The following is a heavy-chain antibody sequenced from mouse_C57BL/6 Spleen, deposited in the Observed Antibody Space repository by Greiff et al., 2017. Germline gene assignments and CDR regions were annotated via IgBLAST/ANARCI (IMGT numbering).Heavy chain of an antibody. CDR3: ARSSYGNYGYFDV. Sequence: VQLQESGAELAKPGASVKLSCTASGYTFTSYWMHWVKQRPGQGLEWIGYINPSSGYTKYNQKFKDKATLTADKSSSTAYMQLSSLTYEDSAVYYCARSSYGNYGYFDVWGTGTTVTVSS. V-gene: IGHV1-7*01. J-gene: IGHJ1*03. CDR1: GYTFTSYW. CDR2: INPSSGYT. D-gene: IGHD2-1*01.